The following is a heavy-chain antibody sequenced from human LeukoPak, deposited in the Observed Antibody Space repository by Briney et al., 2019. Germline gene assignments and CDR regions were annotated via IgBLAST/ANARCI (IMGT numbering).Heavy chain of an antibody. V-gene: IGHV1-69*13. Sequence: SVKVSCKASGYTFTGYYMHWVRQAPGQGLEWVGGIIPIFGTANYAQKFQGRVTITADESTSTAYMELSSLRSEDTAVYYCARDSHRIYSYGLFDYWGQGTLVTVSS. J-gene: IGHJ4*02. CDR2: IIPIFGTA. CDR3: ARDSHRIYSYGLFDY. D-gene: IGHD5-18*01. CDR1: GYTFTGYY.